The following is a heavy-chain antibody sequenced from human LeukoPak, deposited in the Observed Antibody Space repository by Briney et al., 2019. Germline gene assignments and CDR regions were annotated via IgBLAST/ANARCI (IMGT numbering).Heavy chain of an antibody. D-gene: IGHD3-22*01. CDR1: GFTFSSYA. V-gene: IGHV3-30*01. CDR3: ARDYYDSSGYYLGFFDY. J-gene: IGHJ4*02. CDR2: ISYDGSNK. Sequence: GFLRLSCAASGFTFSSYAMHWVRQAPGKGLEWVAVISYDGSNKYYADSVKGRFTISRDNSKNTLYLQMNSLRAEDTAVYYCARDYYDSSGYYLGFFDYWGQGTLVTVSS.